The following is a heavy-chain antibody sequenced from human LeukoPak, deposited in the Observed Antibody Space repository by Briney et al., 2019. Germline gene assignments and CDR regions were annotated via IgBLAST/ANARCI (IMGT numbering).Heavy chain of an antibody. D-gene: IGHD3-22*01. V-gene: IGHV3-21*01. J-gene: IGHJ4*02. CDR3: ARGGYDSSGYYGDYFDY. Sequence: GGSLRLSCAASGFTFSSYSMNWVRQAPGKGLEWVSSISSSSSYTYYADSVKGRFTISRDNAKNSLYLQMNSLRAEDTAVYYCARGGYDSSGYYGDYFDYWGQGTLVTVSS. CDR2: ISSSSSYT. CDR1: GFTFSSYS.